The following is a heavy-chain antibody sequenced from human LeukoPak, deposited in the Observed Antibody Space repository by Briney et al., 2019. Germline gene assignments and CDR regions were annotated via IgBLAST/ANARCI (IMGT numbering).Heavy chain of an antibody. D-gene: IGHD6-13*01. CDR3: ARAKSSSSWHDY. V-gene: IGHV3-21*01. CDR1: GFTFRSYS. Sequence: PGGSLRLSCAASGFTFRSYSMNCVRQAPGKGLEWVSSISSSSSYIYYADSVKGRFTISRDNAKNSLYLQMNSLRAEDTAVYYCARAKSSSSWHDYWGQGTLVTVSS. CDR2: ISSSSSYI. J-gene: IGHJ4*02.